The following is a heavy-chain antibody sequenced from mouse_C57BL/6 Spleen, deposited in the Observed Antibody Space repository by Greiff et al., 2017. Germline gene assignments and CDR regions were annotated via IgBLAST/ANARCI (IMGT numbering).Heavy chain of an antibody. J-gene: IGHJ1*03. D-gene: IGHD3-1*01. Sequence: EVKLVESGGGLVQPGESLKLSCESNEYAFPSHDMPWVRKTPEKRLELVAAINRDGGSTYYPDTMERRFIISRDNTKKTLYLQMSSLRSEDTALYYCARHRGNWYFDVWGTGTTVTVSS. CDR3: ARHRGNWYFDV. CDR1: EYAFPSHD. V-gene: IGHV5-2*01. CDR2: INRDGGST.